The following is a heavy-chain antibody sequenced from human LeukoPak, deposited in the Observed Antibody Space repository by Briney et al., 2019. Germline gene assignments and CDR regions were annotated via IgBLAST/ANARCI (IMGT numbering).Heavy chain of an antibody. Sequence: PGGSLRLSCAASGFTFSSYAMSWVRQAPGKGLEWVSAISGSGGSTYYADSVKGRFTISRDNSKNTLYLQLNSLRAEDTAVYYCTGGDYMNYYYYYGMDVWGQGTTVTVSS. D-gene: IGHD4-17*01. CDR3: TGGDYMNYYYYYGMDV. CDR2: ISGSGGST. J-gene: IGHJ6*02. CDR1: GFTFSSYA. V-gene: IGHV3-23*01.